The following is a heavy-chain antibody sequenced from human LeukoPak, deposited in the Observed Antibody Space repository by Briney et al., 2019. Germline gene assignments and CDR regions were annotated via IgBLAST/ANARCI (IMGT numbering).Heavy chain of an antibody. V-gene: IGHV3-23*01. D-gene: IGHD1-26*01. J-gene: IGHJ2*01. CDR1: GFTFSNYA. CDR2: ISGSGVST. CDR3: AKRAMWDLYWYFDL. Sequence: GGSLRLSCAASGFTFSNYAMNWVRQAPGKGLEWVSGISGSGVSTYYKDSVKGRFTISRDNSKDTLYLQMNSLRAEDTAVYYCAKRAMWDLYWYFDLWGRGTLVTVSS.